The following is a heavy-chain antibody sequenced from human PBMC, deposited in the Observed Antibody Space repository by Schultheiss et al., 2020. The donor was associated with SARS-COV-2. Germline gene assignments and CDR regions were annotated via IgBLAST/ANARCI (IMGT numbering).Heavy chain of an antibody. CDR1: GFTFSSYG. D-gene: IGHD4-17*01. CDR3: ATSYGDYDFDY. Sequence: GGSLRLSCAASGFTFSSYGMHWVRQAPGKGLEWVAVIWYDGSNKYYADSVKGRFTISRDNSKNTLYLQMNSLRAEDTAVYYCATSYGDYDFDYWGQGTLVTVSS. V-gene: IGHV3-33*08. CDR2: IWYDGSNK. J-gene: IGHJ4*02.